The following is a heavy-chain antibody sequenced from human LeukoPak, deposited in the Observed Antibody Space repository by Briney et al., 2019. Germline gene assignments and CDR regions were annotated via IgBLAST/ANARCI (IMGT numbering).Heavy chain of an antibody. J-gene: IGHJ3*02. V-gene: IGHV3-74*01. CDR1: GFTFSSYW. Sequence: PGGSLRLSCAASGFTFSSYWMSWVRQAPGEGLVWVSRINSDGSDTIYADSVKGRFTSSRDNAKNMLYLQMNNLRAEDTAVYYCARMTTVTTEGIWGQGTMVTVSS. D-gene: IGHD4-17*01. CDR2: INSDGSDT. CDR3: ARMTTVTTEGI.